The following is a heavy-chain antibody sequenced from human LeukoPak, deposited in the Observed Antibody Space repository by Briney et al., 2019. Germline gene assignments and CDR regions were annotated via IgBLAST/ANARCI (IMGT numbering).Heavy chain of an antibody. V-gene: IGHV1-2*04. CDR2: INPNSGGT. J-gene: IGHJ4*02. Sequence: ASVTVSCKASGYTFTGYYMHWVRQAPGQGLEWMGWINPNSGGTNYAQKFQGWVTMTRDTSISTAYMELSRLRSDDTAVYYCARDFRPGRSSIAVAAVSGLFDYWGQGTLVTVSS. D-gene: IGHD6-19*01. CDR1: GYTFTGYY. CDR3: ARDFRPGRSSIAVAAVSGLFDY.